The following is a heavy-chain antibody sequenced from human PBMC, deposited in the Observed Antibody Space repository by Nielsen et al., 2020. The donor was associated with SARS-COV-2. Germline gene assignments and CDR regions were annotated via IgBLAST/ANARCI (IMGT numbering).Heavy chain of an antibody. Sequence: GESLKISCAASGFTVNRNYMSWVRQAPGKGLEWVSLMYAGASTFYADSVKGRFTISRHNAENTVYLQMNSLRTDDTAVYYCATVYMDVWGQGTTVTVSS. V-gene: IGHV3-53*04. CDR2: MYAGAST. J-gene: IGHJ6*02. CDR1: GFTVNRNY. CDR3: ATVYMDV.